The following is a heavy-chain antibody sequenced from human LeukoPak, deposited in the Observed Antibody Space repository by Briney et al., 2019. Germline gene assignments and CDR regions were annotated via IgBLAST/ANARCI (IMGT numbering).Heavy chain of an antibody. V-gene: IGHV1-2*02. CDR2: INPNSGGT. J-gene: IGHJ3*02. CDR3: ATFNPYCSSTSCSAGAFDI. Sequence: ASVKVSCKASGYTFTGYYMHWVRQAPGQGLEWMGWINPNSGGTNYAQKFQGRVTMTRDTSISTAYMELRSLRSDDTAVYYCATFNPYCSSTSCSAGAFDIWGQGTMVTVSS. D-gene: IGHD2-2*01. CDR1: GYTFTGYY.